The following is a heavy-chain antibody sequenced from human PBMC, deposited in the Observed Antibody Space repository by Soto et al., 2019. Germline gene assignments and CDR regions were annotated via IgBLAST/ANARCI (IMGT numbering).Heavy chain of an antibody. D-gene: IGHD2-21*02. Sequence: QVQLQESGPGLVKPSGTLSLTCAVSGGSVSSSNWWSWVRQSPGKGLEWMGEIYHSGSAHYNPSLKSRATISLDKSKKQFSLRLTSVTAADTAVYYCARGPGVVVSADDAFDIWGPGTRVIVSS. V-gene: IGHV4-4*02. J-gene: IGHJ3*02. CDR3: ARGPGVVVSADDAFDI. CDR1: GGSVSSSNW. CDR2: IYHSGSA.